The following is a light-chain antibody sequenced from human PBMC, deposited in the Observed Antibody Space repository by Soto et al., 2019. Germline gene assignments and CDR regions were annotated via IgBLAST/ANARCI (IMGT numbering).Light chain of an antibody. V-gene: IGKV3-20*01. CDR2: GAS. CDR1: QSVSSGY. CDR3: QQYSSSPIT. Sequence: EIVLTQSLGTLSLSQGERATLSCRASQSVSSGYLAWYQQKPGQAPRLLIYGASSRATGIPDRFSGGGSGTDFSLTISRLDPEDFAVYYCQQYSSSPITFGQGTRLEIK. J-gene: IGKJ5*01.